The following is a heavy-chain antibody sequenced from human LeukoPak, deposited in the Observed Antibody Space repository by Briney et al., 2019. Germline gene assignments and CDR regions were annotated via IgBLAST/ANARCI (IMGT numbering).Heavy chain of an antibody. D-gene: IGHD2-15*01. J-gene: IGHJ5*02. V-gene: IGHV1-46*01. CDR2: INPSGGST. CDR1: GYTFTSYY. Sequence: ASVKVSCKASGYTFTSYYMHWVRQAPGQGLEWMGIINPSGGSTSYAQKFQGRVTMTRDTSISTGYMELSRLRSDDTAVYYCARALPYRSYCSGGSCYMVYNWFDPWGQGTLVTVSS. CDR3: ARALPYRSYCSGGSCYMVYNWFDP.